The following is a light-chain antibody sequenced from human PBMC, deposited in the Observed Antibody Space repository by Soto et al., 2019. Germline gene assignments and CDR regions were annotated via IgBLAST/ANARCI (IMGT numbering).Light chain of an antibody. J-gene: IGKJ5*01. CDR2: SAS. Sequence: DTQFTHSPAYLSAPVLDRVSFTLRVSQGNRSYLNWYRQKPGKDPKLLMYSASNFQSGVPSRSSGSGSGTDFTLTVSSLQPEDVADYGQRTYNALINFGKGTRRAIK. CDR1: QGNRSY. V-gene: IGKV1-27*01. CDR3: QRTYNALIN.